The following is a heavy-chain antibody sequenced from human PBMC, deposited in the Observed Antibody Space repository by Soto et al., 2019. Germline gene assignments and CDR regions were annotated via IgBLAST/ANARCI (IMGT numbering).Heavy chain of an antibody. Sequence: QITLKESGPTLVEPTQTLTLTCTFSGFSLSTSGVAVGWIRQPPGKALEWLALIYWDDDKRYSPSLKNRLTITKDTSKNQVVLTMTNMDPVDTATYYCAHRPTWWYFDLWGRGTLVTVSS. CDR3: AHRPTWWYFDL. J-gene: IGHJ2*01. CDR2: IYWDDDK. CDR1: GFSLSTSGVA. V-gene: IGHV2-5*02.